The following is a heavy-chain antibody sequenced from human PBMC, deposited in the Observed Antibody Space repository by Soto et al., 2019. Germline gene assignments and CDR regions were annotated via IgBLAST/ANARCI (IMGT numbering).Heavy chain of an antibody. Sequence: QITLKESGPTLVKPTQTLTLTCTFSGFSLSTSGVGVGWIRQPPGKALEWLALIYWDDDKRYSPSLKSRLTITKDTSKNQVVLTMTNMDPVDTATXYCAHSXXCXXTSXYKNFDYWGQGTLVTVSS. CDR2: IYWDDDK. CDR1: GFSLSTSGVG. V-gene: IGHV2-5*02. J-gene: IGHJ4*02. CDR3: AHSXXCXXTSXYKNFDY. D-gene: IGHD2-2*02.